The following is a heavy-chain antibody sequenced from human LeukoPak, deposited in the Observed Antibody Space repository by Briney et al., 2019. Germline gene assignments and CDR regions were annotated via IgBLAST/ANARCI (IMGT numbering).Heavy chain of an antibody. J-gene: IGHJ4*02. D-gene: IGHD3-9*01. CDR1: GGSISSGDYY. Sequence: SETLSLTCTVSGGSISSGDYYWSWIRQPPGKGLEWIGYIYYSGSTYYNPSLKSRVTISVDTSKNQFSLKLSPVTAADTAVYYCASAKYYDILTGPLDYWGQGTLVTVSS. CDR3: ASAKYYDILTGPLDY. V-gene: IGHV4-30-4*01. CDR2: IYYSGST.